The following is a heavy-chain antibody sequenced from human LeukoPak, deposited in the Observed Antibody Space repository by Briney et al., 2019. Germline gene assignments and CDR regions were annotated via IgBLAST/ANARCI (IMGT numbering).Heavy chain of an antibody. CDR2: ISSSSSCI. CDR1: GFTFSSYS. CDR3: ARDFNYCSSTSCYTNPLGY. D-gene: IGHD2-2*02. J-gene: IGHJ4*02. V-gene: IGHV3-21*01. Sequence: PGGSLRLSCAASGFTFSSYSMNWVRQAPGKGLEWVSSISSSSSCIYYADSVKGRFTISRDNAKNSLYLQMNSLRAEDTAVYYCARDFNYCSSTSCYTNPLGYWGQGTLVTVSS.